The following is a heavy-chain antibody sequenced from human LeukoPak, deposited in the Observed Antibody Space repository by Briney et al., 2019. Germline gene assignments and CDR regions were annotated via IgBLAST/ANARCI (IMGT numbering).Heavy chain of an antibody. D-gene: IGHD1-26*01. CDR1: GFTFSSYS. J-gene: IGHJ4*02. CDR3: ARRIIVGAPTEFDY. Sequence: GGSLRLSCAVSGFTFSSYSMNWVRQAPGKGLEWVSSISSSSSYIYYADSVKGRFTISRDNAKNSLYLQMNSLRAEDTAVYYCARRIIVGAPTEFDYWGQGTLVTVSS. V-gene: IGHV3-21*01. CDR2: ISSSSSYI.